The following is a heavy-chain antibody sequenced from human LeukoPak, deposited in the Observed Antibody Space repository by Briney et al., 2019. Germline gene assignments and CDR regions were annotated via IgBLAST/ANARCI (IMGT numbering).Heavy chain of an antibody. CDR2: ISSSSSYI. J-gene: IGHJ4*02. Sequence: PGGSLRLSCAASGFTFSSYSMNWVRQAPGKGLEWVSSISSSSSYIYYADSVKGRFTISRDNAKNSLYLQMNSLRAEDTAVYYCARDNPSGSYHYYFDYWGQGNLVTVSS. CDR3: ARDNPSGSYHYYFDY. D-gene: IGHD1-26*01. CDR1: GFTFSSYS. V-gene: IGHV3-21*01.